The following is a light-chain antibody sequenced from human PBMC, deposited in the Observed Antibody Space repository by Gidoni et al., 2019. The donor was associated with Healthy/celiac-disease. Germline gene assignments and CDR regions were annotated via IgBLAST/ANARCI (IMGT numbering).Light chain of an antibody. Sequence: ELVLTQSPAILSSSLLGERVTLSSRASQSVSSYLAWYQQKQGQAPRLRIYDASNRATGIPARFSGSGSGADFTLTISSLGPEDFAVYYCQQRSNWPPFTFGPGTKVEIK. V-gene: IGKV3-11*01. J-gene: IGKJ3*01. CDR3: QQRSNWPPFT. CDR2: DAS. CDR1: QSVSSY.